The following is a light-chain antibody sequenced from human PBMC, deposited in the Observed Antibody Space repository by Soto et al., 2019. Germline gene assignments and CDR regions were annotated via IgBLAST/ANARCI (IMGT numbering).Light chain of an antibody. J-gene: IGKJ4*01. V-gene: IGKV3-15*01. Sequence: EIVLTQSPATLSVSPGETATLSCRASQSVSSSLAWYQQTPGRASRLLIYGASNRATDIPTRFSGSGSGTEFTLTISSLQSEDFAVYYCQQYNNWPPLTFGGGTKVDIK. CDR2: GAS. CDR1: QSVSSS. CDR3: QQYNNWPPLT.